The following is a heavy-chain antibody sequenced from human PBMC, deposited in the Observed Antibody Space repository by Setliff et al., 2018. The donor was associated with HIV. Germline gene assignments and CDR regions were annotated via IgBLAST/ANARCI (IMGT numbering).Heavy chain of an antibody. CDR3: GRDVVLGSGSIDS. V-gene: IGHV3-74*01. J-gene: IGHJ4*02. CDR1: GFPFSISP. D-gene: IGHD3-10*01. Sequence: GGSLRLSCAVSGFPFSISPMNWVRLPPGKGPVWLSRINAAGGNTNYVDSVKGRFTISRDNAGSTVYLQMSSLRAEDTAVYYCGRDVVLGSGSIDSWGQGTLVTVSA. CDR2: INAAGGNT.